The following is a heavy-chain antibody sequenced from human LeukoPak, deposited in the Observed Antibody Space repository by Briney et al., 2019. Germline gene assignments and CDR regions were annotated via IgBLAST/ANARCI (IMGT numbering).Heavy chain of an antibody. Sequence: PSETLSLTCTVSGGSISSYYWSWIRQPPGKGLEWIGYIYYSGSTNCNPSLKSRVTILLDTSKNQSSLKLSSVTAADTAVYYCARAPYSSRWYYFDYWGQGTLVTVSS. CDR3: ARAPYSSRWYYFDY. J-gene: IGHJ4*02. CDR1: GGSISSYY. V-gene: IGHV4-59*01. CDR2: IYYSGST. D-gene: IGHD6-13*01.